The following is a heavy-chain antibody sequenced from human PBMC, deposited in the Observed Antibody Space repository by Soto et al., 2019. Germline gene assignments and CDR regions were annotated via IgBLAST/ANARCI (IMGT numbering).Heavy chain of an antibody. CDR1: GFTFGDYA. J-gene: IGHJ4*02. Sequence: PGGSLRLSCTTSGFTFGDYALSWVRQAPGKGLEWVGFIRRNAYGGTTDYAASVKGRFTISRDDSKSIAYLQMNSLRTEDTALYYCTRSSGWDFDFWGQGTLVTVSS. V-gene: IGHV3-49*04. CDR3: TRSSGWDFDF. D-gene: IGHD3-10*01. CDR2: IRRNAYGGTT.